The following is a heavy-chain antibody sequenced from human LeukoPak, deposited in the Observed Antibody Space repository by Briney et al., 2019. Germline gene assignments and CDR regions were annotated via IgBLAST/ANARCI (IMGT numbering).Heavy chain of an antibody. J-gene: IGHJ3*02. Sequence: SETLSLTCTVSGGSISNYYWTWIRQPPGKGPEWIGYIYYSGRTHYNPSLKSRVTISLDRSKNQFSLKLSSVTAADTAVYFCARGYGDNSGAFDIWGQGTLVTVSS. D-gene: IGHD4-23*01. V-gene: IGHV4-59*12. CDR1: GGSISNYY. CDR2: IYYSGRT. CDR3: ARGYGDNSGAFDI.